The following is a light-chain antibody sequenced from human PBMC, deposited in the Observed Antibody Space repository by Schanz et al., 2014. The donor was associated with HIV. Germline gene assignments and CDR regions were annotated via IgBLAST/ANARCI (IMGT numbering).Light chain of an antibody. CDR2: EVS. CDR1: SSDVGSYNL. CDR3: SSYTSSSTLV. V-gene: IGLV2-14*02. Sequence: QFALTQPASVSGSPGQSITISCTGTSSDVGSYNLVSWYQQHPGKAPKLMIYEVSKRPSGVSNRFSGSKSGNTASLTISGLQAEDEADYYCSSYTSSSTLVFGGGTKLTVL. J-gene: IGLJ2*01.